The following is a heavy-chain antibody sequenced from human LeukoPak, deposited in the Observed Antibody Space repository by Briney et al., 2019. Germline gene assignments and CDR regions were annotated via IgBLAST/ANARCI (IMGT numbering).Heavy chain of an antibody. J-gene: IGHJ4*02. CDR3: ARDRGWLQFDY. V-gene: IGHV3-7*04. CDR2: IKEDGSQK. Sequence: PGGSLRLSCAASGFTFSTSWMNWVRQAPGKGLEWVANIKEDGSQKYYVDSVKGRFTISRDNAKNSLYLQMNSLRAEDTAVYYCARDRGWLQFDYWGQGTLVTVSS. D-gene: IGHD5-24*01. CDR1: GFTFSTSW.